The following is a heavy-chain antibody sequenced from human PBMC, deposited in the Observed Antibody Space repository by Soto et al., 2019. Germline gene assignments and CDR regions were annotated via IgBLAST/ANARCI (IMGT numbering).Heavy chain of an antibody. V-gene: IGHV3-66*01. J-gene: IGHJ6*02. Sequence: EVQLVESGGTLVQPGGSLRLSCAASGFDASVNYMTWVRQAPGKGLEWVSAINVGGSTFSADSVKGRFTISRDNSKNTLYLQMNSLRVEDTAMYYCVRENYYYGMDVWGQGTAVTVSS. CDR2: INVGGST. CDR1: GFDASVNY. CDR3: VRENYYYGMDV.